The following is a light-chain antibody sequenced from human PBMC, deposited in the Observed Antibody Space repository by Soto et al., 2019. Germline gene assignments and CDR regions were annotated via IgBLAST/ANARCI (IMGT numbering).Light chain of an antibody. CDR2: EVS. CDR1: SSDVGGYNY. V-gene: IGLV2-14*01. CDR3: SSYTSSSTPYV. J-gene: IGLJ1*01. Sequence: QSALSQPASVSGSPGQSIPISCTGTSSDVGGYNYVSWYQQHPGKAPKLMIYEVSNRPSGVSNRFSGSKSGNTASLTISGLQAEDEADYYCSSYTSSSTPYVFGTGTNVTVL.